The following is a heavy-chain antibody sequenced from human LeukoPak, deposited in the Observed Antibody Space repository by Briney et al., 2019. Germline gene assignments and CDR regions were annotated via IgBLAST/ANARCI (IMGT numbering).Heavy chain of an antibody. CDR1: GFSFSSYS. V-gene: IGHV3-21*04. CDR2: INSDSSNI. Sequence: PGGSLRLSCAASGFSFSSYSLNWVRQAPGKGLEWVSSINSDSSNIYYADSVKGRFTISRDNAQNSLYLQMNSLRVEDTAVYYCAKCITLVRGVDYWGQGTLVTVSS. D-gene: IGHD3-10*01. CDR3: AKCITLVRGVDY. J-gene: IGHJ4*02.